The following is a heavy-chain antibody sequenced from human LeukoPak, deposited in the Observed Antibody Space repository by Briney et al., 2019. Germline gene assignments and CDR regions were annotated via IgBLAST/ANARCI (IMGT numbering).Heavy chain of an antibody. CDR3: AKGGIAAAGTSFYFDY. CDR1: GFTFSSYA. V-gene: IGHV3-23*01. Sequence: PGGSRRLSCAASGFTFSSYAMSWVRQAPGKGLEWVSGISGSGSGTYYPDSVKGRFTISRDNSKNTLYLQMNSLRAEDTAVYYCAKGGIAAAGTSFYFDYWGQGTLVTVSS. D-gene: IGHD6-13*01. CDR2: ISGSGSGT. J-gene: IGHJ4*02.